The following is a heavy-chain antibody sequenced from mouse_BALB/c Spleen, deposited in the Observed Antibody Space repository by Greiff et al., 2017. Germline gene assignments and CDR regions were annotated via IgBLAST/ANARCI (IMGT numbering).Heavy chain of an antibody. D-gene: IGHD2-3*01. CDR2: IWIDGST. J-gene: IGHJ4*01. CDR3: ARHDGYTYAMDY. CDR1: GFSLTSYG. V-gene: IGHV2-6-2*01. Sequence: VQRVESGPDLVAPSQCLSITCTASGFSLTSYGVHWVRQPPGQGLEWLVVIWIDGSTTYNSALKSRLSISKDNSKRHVFLKMNRLQTDDTAMYYCARHDGYTYAMDYWGQGTSVTVSS.